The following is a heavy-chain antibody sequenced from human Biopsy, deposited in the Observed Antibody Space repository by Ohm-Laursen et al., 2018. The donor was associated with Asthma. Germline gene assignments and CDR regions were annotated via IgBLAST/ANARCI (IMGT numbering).Heavy chain of an antibody. J-gene: IGHJ4*02. CDR2: GGSYYDGGLK. Sequence: SLRLSCSASGFILSNYDMHWVRQAPGKGLEWVAVGGSYYDGGLKYYADSVNSRFTVSRDDSKNTLYLQMNSLRPDDTAVYYCARDVMEWYLPAFDFWGQGTLVTVSS. CDR3: ARDVMEWYLPAFDF. D-gene: IGHD3-3*01. CDR1: GFILSNYD. V-gene: IGHV3-30-3*01.